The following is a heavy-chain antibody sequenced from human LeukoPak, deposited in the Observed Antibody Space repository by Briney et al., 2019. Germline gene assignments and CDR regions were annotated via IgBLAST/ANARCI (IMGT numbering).Heavy chain of an antibody. J-gene: IGHJ4*02. D-gene: IGHD3-22*01. Sequence: SETLSLTCTVSAGSITSGSYYWSWIRQPAGKGLEWIGRIYISGSTNYNPSLKSRVTISVDTSKNQFSLKLSSVTAADTAVYYCARELFYDSSGYPLDYWGQGTLVTVSS. CDR3: ARELFYDSSGYPLDY. V-gene: IGHV4-61*02. CDR2: IYISGST. CDR1: AGSITSGSYY.